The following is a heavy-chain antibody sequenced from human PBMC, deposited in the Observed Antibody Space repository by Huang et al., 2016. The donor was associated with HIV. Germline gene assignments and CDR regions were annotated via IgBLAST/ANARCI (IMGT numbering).Heavy chain of an antibody. CDR3: ARTVIGSPENYFDF. CDR1: GFSLSTSSMC. Sequence: QVTLRESGPALVTPTQTLTLTCTVSGFSLSTSSMCVSWIRQPPGKALEWLARSDWDDDKYYSTSLRARLTISKDTSKSQVLLRLANMDPEDTATYYCARTVIGSPENYFDFWGEGALVTVSS. CDR2: SDWDDDK. J-gene: IGHJ4*02. V-gene: IGHV2-70*15. D-gene: IGHD2-2*01.